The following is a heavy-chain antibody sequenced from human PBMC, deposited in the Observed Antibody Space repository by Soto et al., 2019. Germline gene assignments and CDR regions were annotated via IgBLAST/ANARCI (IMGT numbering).Heavy chain of an antibody. V-gene: IGHV3-21*05. J-gene: IGHJ3*02. CDR3: ARVASSYDAFDI. CDR2: ISSSRSDK. D-gene: IGHD6-13*01. CDR1: GFTFSSYS. Sequence: LRLSCAASGFTFSSYSMNWVRQAPGKGLEWVANISSSRSDKYYVDSVKGRFTISRDNAKNSLYLQVNSLRAEDTAVYYCARVASSYDAFDIWGQGTMVTVSS.